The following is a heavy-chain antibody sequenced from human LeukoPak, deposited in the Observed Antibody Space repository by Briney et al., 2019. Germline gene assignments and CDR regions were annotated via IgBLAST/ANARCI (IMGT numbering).Heavy chain of an antibody. CDR1: GFTVSNNY. V-gene: IGHV3-66*01. J-gene: IGHJ4*02. D-gene: IGHD6-13*01. Sequence: GGSLRLSCAASGFTVSNNYMSWVRQAPGKGLEWVSIIYSGGNRYYADSVKGRFTISRDNSKNTLYLQMNSLRAEDTAVYYCASWSSTSWYYFDYWGQGTLVTVSS. CDR3: ASWSSTSWYYFDY. CDR2: IYSGGNR.